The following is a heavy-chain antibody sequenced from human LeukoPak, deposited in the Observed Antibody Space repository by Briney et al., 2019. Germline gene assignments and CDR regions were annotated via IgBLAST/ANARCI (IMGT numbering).Heavy chain of an antibody. CDR1: GGSISSHY. CDR2: IHYSGTT. D-gene: IGHD3-22*01. V-gene: IGHV4-59*11. CDR3: AGGVVVITPRD. J-gene: IGHJ4*02. Sequence: TWETLSLTCPVSGGSISSHYLSWVRQAPGKGLEWVGYIHYSGTTNYSPSLMGRRTILLGASRNQFPLKLIAVIGADTTVDYFAGGVVVITPRDSGQG.